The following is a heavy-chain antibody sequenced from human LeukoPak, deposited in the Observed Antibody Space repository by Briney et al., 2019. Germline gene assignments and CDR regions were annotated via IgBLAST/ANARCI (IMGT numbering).Heavy chain of an antibody. Sequence: GGSLRLSCAASGFTVSSNYMSWVRQAPGKGLEWVSVIYSGGSTYYADSVKGRFTISRDNSKNTLYLQMNSLRAEDTAVYYCARQYYYGSGSWFDPWGQGTLVTVSS. D-gene: IGHD3-10*01. V-gene: IGHV3-66*04. J-gene: IGHJ5*02. CDR1: GFTVSSNY. CDR2: IYSGGST. CDR3: ARQYYYGSGSWFDP.